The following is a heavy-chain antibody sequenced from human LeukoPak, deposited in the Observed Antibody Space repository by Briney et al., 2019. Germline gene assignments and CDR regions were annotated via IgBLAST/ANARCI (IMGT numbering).Heavy chain of an antibody. CDR2: INPNRGGT. D-gene: IGHD3-3*01. J-gene: IGHJ6*02. CDR3: ARIRGLVLDDFWSGYPMILGYYGMDV. Sequence: ASVKVSCKASGYTFTGYYMHWVRQAPGQGLEWMGWINPNRGGTNYAQKFQGRVTMTRDTSISTAYMELSRLRSDDTAVYYCARIRGLVLDDFWSGYPMILGYYGMDVWGQGTTVTVSS. V-gene: IGHV1-2*02. CDR1: GYTFTGYY.